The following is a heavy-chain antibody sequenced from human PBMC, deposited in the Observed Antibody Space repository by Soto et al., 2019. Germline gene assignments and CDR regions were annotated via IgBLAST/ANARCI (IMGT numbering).Heavy chain of an antibody. Sequence: ASVKFSCKASGGTFSSYAISWVRQAPGQGLGWMGWIIPNTGGTNYAQKFQGRVTMTRDTSISTAYMELSRLRSDDTAMYYCARGGYQLLHWFDPWGQGTLVTVSS. CDR1: GGTFSSYA. D-gene: IGHD2-2*01. CDR3: ARGGYQLLHWFDP. J-gene: IGHJ5*02. CDR2: IIPNTGGT. V-gene: IGHV1-2*02.